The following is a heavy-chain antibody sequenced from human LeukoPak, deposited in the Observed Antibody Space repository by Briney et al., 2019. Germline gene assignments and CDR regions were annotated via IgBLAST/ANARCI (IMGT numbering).Heavy chain of an antibody. Sequence: GRSLRLSCAASGFTFSSYAMHWVRQAPGKGLEWVAVMSYDGSNKYYADSVKGRFTISRDNSKNTLYLQMNSLRAEDTAVYYCARVVGLILGYFDYWGQGTLVTVSS. CDR3: ARVVGLILGYFDY. D-gene: IGHD3/OR15-3a*01. J-gene: IGHJ4*02. CDR2: MSYDGSNK. V-gene: IGHV3-30-3*01. CDR1: GFTFSSYA.